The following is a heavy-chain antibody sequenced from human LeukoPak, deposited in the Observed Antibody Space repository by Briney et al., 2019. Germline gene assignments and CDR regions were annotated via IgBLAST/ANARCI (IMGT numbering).Heavy chain of an antibody. CDR1: GGSISSYY. Sequence: SETLSLTCTVSGGSISSYYWSWIRQPAGKGLEWIGRIYTSGSTNYNPSLKSRVTMSVDTSKNQFSLKLSSVTAADTAVYYCARERMVRGVKAFDIWGQGTMVTVSS. J-gene: IGHJ3*02. D-gene: IGHD3-10*01. CDR3: ARERMVRGVKAFDI. CDR2: IYTSGST. V-gene: IGHV4-4*07.